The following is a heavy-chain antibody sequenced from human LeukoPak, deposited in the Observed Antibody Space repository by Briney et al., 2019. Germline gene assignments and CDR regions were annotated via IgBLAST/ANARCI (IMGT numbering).Heavy chain of an antibody. CDR1: GGSISSGGYP. CDR3: ARDQYYYYGMDV. Sequence: SQTLSLTCAVSGGSISSGGYPWSWIRQPPGKGLEWIGYIYHSGSTYYNPSLKSRVTISVDRSKNQFSLKLSSVTAADTAVYYCARDQYYYYGMDVWGQGTTVTVSS. J-gene: IGHJ6*02. CDR2: IYHSGST. V-gene: IGHV4-30-2*01.